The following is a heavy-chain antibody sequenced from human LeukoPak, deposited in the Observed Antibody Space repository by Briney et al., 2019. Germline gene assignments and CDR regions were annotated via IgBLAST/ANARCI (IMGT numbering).Heavy chain of an antibody. Sequence: ASVKVSCKASGYIFTNNYIQWVRQAPGQGLEWMGIINPSGGSAHYAQRFQGRVTMTSDTSTTTIYMELNSLRSEDTAVYYCARGLGSGGFSDYWGQGTLVTVSS. CDR2: INPSGGSA. D-gene: IGHD3-10*01. V-gene: IGHV1-46*01. CDR1: GYIFTNNY. J-gene: IGHJ4*02. CDR3: ARGLGSGGFSDY.